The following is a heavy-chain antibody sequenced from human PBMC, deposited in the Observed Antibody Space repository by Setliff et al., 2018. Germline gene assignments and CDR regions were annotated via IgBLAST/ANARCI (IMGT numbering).Heavy chain of an antibody. CDR2: IYYSGST. D-gene: IGHD3-3*02. CDR3: AKESLAIDTRWFDP. J-gene: IGHJ5*02. V-gene: IGHV4-39*07. CDR1: GGSISSSSYY. Sequence: SETLSLTCTVSGGSISSSSYYWGWIRQPPGKGLEWIGSIYYSGSTYNAFFASRVTMSIDTSKNQFSLNLNSVTAADTALYYCAKESLAIDTRWFDPWGQGILVTVSS.